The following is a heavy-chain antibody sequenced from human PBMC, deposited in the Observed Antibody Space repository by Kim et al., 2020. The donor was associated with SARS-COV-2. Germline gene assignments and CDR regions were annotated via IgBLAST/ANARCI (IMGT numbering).Heavy chain of an antibody. J-gene: IGHJ4*02. CDR2: INPSGGST. V-gene: IGHV1-46*01. D-gene: IGHD2-15*01. CDR3: ARDYGLDCSGGSCYVDDY. CDR1: GYTFTSYY. Sequence: ASVKVSCKASGYTFTSYYMHWVRQAPGQGLEWMGIINPSGGSTSYAQKFQGRVTMTRDTSTSTVYMELSSLRSEDTAVYYCARDYGLDCSGGSCYVDDYWGQGTLVTVSS.